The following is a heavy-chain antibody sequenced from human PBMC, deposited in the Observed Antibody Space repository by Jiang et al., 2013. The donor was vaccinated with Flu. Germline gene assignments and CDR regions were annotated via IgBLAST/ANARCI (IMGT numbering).Heavy chain of an antibody. D-gene: IGHD3-22*01. V-gene: IGHV3-23*01. CDR3: AKGSGSSGYYYQGDYFDY. J-gene: IGHJ4*02. Sequence: QLLESGGGLVQPGGSLRLSCAASGFSFDNFAMSWVRQAPGKGLEWVSTISGSGGNTYYADSVKGRLTISRDNSKNTLYLQMNSLRAEDTAVYYCAKGSGSSGYYYQGDYFDYWGQGTLVTVSS. CDR2: ISGSGGNT. CDR1: GFSFDNFA.